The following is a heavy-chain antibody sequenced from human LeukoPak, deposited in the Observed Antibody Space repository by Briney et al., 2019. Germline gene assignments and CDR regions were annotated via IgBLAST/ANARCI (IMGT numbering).Heavy chain of an antibody. V-gene: IGHV1-46*01. CDR1: GYTFTDSY. D-gene: IGHD3-3*01. J-gene: IGHJ4*02. CDR2: INPSGGST. CDR3: SRCDDFWSGPGGYFDY. Sequence: ASVKVSCKASGYTFTDSYMHWVRQAPGQGLEWMGIINPSGGSTSYAQKFQGRVTMTRDTSTSTVYMELSSLRSEDTAVYYCSRCDDFWSGPGGYFDYWGQGTLVTVSS.